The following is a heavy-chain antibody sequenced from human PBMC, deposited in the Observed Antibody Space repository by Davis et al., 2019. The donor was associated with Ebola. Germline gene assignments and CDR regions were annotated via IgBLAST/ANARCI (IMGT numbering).Heavy chain of an antibody. CDR1: GYTFTSYY. J-gene: IGHJ4*02. CDR3: ARDPSSSLYGDYVYFDY. CDR2: INPNSGGT. V-gene: IGHV1-2*02. Sequence: ASVKVSCKASGYTFTSYYMHWVRQAPGQGLEWMGWINPNSGGTNYAQKFQGRVTMTRDTSITTAYMELSRLRSDDTAVYYCARDPSSSLYGDYVYFDYWGQGTLVTVSS. D-gene: IGHD4-17*01.